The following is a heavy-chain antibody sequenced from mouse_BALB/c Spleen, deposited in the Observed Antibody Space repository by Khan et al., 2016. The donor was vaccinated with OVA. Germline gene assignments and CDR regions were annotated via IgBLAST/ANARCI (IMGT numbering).Heavy chain of an antibody. J-gene: IGHJ2*01. D-gene: IGHD1-2*01. V-gene: IGHV3-2*02. CDR1: GYSITSGYG. Sequence: EVQLQESGPGLVKPSQSLSLTCTVTGYSITSGYGWNWIRQFPGNKLEWMGYISYSGSTNYTPSLKSRISITRETSKNQFFLQLNSVTTEDTATYYCARTAMIKYWGQGTTLTVSS. CDR2: ISYSGST. CDR3: ARTAMIKY.